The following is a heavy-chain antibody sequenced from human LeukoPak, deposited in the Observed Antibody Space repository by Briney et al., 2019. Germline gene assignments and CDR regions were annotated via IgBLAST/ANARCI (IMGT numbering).Heavy chain of an antibody. J-gene: IGHJ4*02. CDR1: GNSISSGYY. V-gene: IGHV4-38-2*02. CDR3: ARLHFSGYSGYAFDY. Sequence: PSETLSLTCTVSGNSISSGYYWGWIRQPPGKGLEWIGSIYHSGSTYYNPSLKSRVTILVDTSKIQFSLRLSSVTAADTAVYYCARLHFSGYSGYAFDYWGQGTLVTVSS. CDR2: IYHSGST. D-gene: IGHD5-12*01.